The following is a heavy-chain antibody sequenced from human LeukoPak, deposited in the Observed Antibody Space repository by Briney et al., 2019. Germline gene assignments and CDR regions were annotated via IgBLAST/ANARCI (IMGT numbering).Heavy chain of an antibody. CDR1: MVTFSIYG. V-gene: IGHV3-33*06. J-gene: IGHJ3*02. CDR3: AEELEDNSGSGNDVFDI. CDR2: IWYDVGNK. Sequence: PGGSLRLSSAPPMVTFSIYGIEGVCQAPGKGLEWVAVIWYDVGNKYYTDSAKGRFTISRDDSNNPLYLQMNRLSAEDTAVYYCAEELEDNSGSGNDVFDIWGQGTMVTVSS. D-gene: IGHD6-6*01.